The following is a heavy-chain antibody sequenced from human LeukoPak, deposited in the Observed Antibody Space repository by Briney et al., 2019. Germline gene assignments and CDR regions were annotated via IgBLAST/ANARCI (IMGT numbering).Heavy chain of an antibody. CDR3: ARDRFTNYFDY. CDR1: GGSISSYY. CDR2: IYYSGST. Sequence: SETLSLTCTVSGGSISSYYWSWIRQPPGKGLEWTGYIYYSGSTNYNPSLKSRVTISVDTSKNQFSLKLSSVTAADTAVYYCARDRFTNYFDYWGQGTLVTVSS. D-gene: IGHD3-3*01. J-gene: IGHJ4*02. V-gene: IGHV4-59*01.